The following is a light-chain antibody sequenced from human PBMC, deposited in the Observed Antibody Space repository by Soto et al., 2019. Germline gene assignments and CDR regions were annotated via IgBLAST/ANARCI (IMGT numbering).Light chain of an antibody. Sequence: QSALTQPASVSGSPGQSITIYCAGTSTDVGRFNLVSWYRQYPGKAPRVLICEVTKRPSGVSDRFSGSKSGNTAYLTISGLQAEDEADYYCCSYAGSSVMVFGGGTKLT. CDR2: EVT. J-gene: IGLJ2*01. CDR3: CSYAGSSVMV. CDR1: STDVGRFNL. V-gene: IGLV2-23*02.